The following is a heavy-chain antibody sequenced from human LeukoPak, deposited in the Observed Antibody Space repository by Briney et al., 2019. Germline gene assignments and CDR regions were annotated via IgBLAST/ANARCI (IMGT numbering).Heavy chain of an antibody. Sequence: TSETLSLTCAVYGGSFSGYYWSWIRQPPGKGLEWIGEINHSGSTNYNPSLKSRVTISVDTSKNQFSLKLSSVTAADTAVYYCASSLLLNFDYWGQGTLVTVSS. CDR3: ASSLLLNFDY. CDR1: GGSFSGYY. V-gene: IGHV4-34*01. D-gene: IGHD2/OR15-2a*01. CDR2: INHSGST. J-gene: IGHJ4*02.